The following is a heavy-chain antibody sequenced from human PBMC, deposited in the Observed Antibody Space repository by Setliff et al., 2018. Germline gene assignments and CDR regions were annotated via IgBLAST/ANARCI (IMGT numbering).Heavy chain of an antibody. V-gene: IGHV1-18*04. J-gene: IGHJ5*02. CDR2: ISAYNGKT. D-gene: IGHD2-8*01. CDR1: GYTFANSI. CDR3: ERLVRYCTQRACQRTQDADL. Sequence: ASVKVSCKASGYTFANSIVSWVRQAPGQGLEWMGWISAYNGKTYIKEKFQGGLSMTTDTSTNTGYMELRNLTPDDTAVYFCERLVRYCTQRACQRTQDADLWGQGTRVTVPQ.